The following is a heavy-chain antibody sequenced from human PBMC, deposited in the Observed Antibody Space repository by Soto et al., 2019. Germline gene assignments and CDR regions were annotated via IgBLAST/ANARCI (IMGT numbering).Heavy chain of an antibody. Sequence: SVKVSCKASGGTFSSYAISWVREAPGQGLEWMGGIIPICGTANYAQKFQGRVTITADKSTSTAYMVLSSLRSEDTAVYYCARDRIHYGSGSYYASPYYYYGMDVWGQGTTVTVSS. CDR2: IIPICGTA. CDR1: GGTFSSYA. J-gene: IGHJ6*02. CDR3: ARDRIHYGSGSYYASPYYYYGMDV. V-gene: IGHV1-69*06. D-gene: IGHD3-10*01.